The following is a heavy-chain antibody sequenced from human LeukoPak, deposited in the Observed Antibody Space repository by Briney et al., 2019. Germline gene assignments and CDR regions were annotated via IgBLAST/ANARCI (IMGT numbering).Heavy chain of an antibody. D-gene: IGHD6-13*01. CDR1: GGSISSHY. CDR2: VSDSGIT. J-gene: IGHJ6*03. V-gene: IGHV4-59*11. Sequence: SVTLSLTCTVSGGSISSHYWSWIRQPPGKGLVWLGYVSDSGITNFHPSLKSRVTVSVDTSKDQFSLKLTSVTAADTAVYYCARTGSSWPLYYYYYYMDGWGKGTTVTVPS. CDR3: ARTGSSWPLYYYYYYMDG.